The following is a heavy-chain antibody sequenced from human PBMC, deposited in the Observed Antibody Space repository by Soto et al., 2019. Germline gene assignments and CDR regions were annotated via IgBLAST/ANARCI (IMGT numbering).Heavy chain of an antibody. V-gene: IGHV4-30-4*01. Sequence: SETLSLTCTVSGGSISSGDYYWSWIRQPPGKGLEWIGYIYYSGSTYYNPSLKSRVTISVDTSKNQFSLKLSSVTAADTAVYYCARGGGGGKYDCSGFFLKWGQGTPVTVSS. CDR3: ARGGGGGKYDCSGFFLK. D-gene: IGHD3-22*01. J-gene: IGHJ4*02. CDR1: GGSISSGDYY. CDR2: IYYSGST.